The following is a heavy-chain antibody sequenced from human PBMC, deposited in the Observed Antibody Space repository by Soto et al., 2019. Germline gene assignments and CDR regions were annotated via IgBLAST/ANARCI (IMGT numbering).Heavy chain of an antibody. V-gene: IGHV1-3*04. CDR2: INTGHGNT. CDR3: AGDNAGYDYPPPLDP. CDR1: GHTFPNYA. D-gene: IGHD5-12*01. J-gene: IGHJ5*02. Sequence: QVHLVQSGAEVKKPGASVRISCKSAGHTFPNYAIHWVRQAPGQRLEWLGWINTGHGNTKYSQKFQGSLIITTDTSAGTAYMELSSLRSEDTAVYYCAGDNAGYDYPPPLDPWGPGTLVTVSS.